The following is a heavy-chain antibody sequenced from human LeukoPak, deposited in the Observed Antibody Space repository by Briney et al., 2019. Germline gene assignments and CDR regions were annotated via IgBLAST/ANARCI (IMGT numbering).Heavy chain of an antibody. J-gene: IGHJ4*02. D-gene: IGHD4-17*01. Sequence: PGGSLRLSCAASGFTFSSYAMHWVRQAPGKGLEWVAVISYDGSNKYYADSVKGRFTIPRDNSKNTLYLQMNSLRAEDTAVYYCARAGEYGDYYFDYWGQGTLVTVSS. CDR1: GFTFSSYA. CDR3: ARAGEYGDYYFDY. CDR2: ISYDGSNK. V-gene: IGHV3-30-3*01.